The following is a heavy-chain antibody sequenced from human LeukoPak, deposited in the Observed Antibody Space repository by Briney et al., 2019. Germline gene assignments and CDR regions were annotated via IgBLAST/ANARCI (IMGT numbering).Heavy chain of an antibody. J-gene: IGHJ4*02. CDR1: RFTFSNNW. Sequence: GGSLRLSCAASRFTFSNNWMTWVRQAPGKGLEWVANINQDGSEKYYVDSVEGRFTISRDNAKNSVYLQINSLRVEDTAVYYCASITMVRGVGDWGQGTLVTVSS. V-gene: IGHV3-7*01. CDR2: INQDGSEK. CDR3: ASITMVRGVGD. D-gene: IGHD3-10*01.